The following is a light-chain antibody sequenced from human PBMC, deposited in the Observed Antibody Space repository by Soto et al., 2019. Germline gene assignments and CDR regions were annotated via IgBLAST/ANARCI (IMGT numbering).Light chain of an antibody. V-gene: IGKV3-15*01. Sequence: ETVMTQSPATLSVSPGERATLSCRAMQGVSSNLAWYQQKPGQAPRLLIYSASTRATGIPARFSGSGSGTEFTLTISSLQSEDFAVYYCQQYNNWPPITFGQGTKLEIK. CDR1: QGVSSN. CDR2: SAS. J-gene: IGKJ2*01. CDR3: QQYNNWPPIT.